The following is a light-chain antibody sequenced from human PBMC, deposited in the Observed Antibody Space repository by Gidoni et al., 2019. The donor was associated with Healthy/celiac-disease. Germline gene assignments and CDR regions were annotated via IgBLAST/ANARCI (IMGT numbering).Light chain of an antibody. V-gene: IGKV3-20*01. J-gene: IGKJ1*01. CDR1: QSVSSSY. Sequence: EIVLTQSPGTLSLSPGERATLSCRASQSVSSSYLAWYQQKPGQAPQLLIYGASTRATGIPDRFSGSGSGTDFTLTISRLEPEDFAVYYCQQYGSSPWTFXQXTKVEIK. CDR3: QQYGSSPWT. CDR2: GAS.